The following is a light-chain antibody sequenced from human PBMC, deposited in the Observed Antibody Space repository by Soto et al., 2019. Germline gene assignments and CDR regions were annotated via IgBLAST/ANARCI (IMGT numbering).Light chain of an antibody. CDR1: QSISSW. Sequence: DIQMTQSPSTLSASVGDRVTITCRASQSISSWLAWYQQKPGQAPKLLIYDASSLETGVPSRFSGSGTGTEFTITISSLQPDDFANYYCHNYRSYLTFGQGTKVEIK. CDR3: HNYRSYLT. CDR2: DAS. V-gene: IGKV1-5*01. J-gene: IGKJ1*01.